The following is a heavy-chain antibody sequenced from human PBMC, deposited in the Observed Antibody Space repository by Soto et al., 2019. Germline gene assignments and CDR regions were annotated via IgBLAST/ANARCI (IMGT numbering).Heavy chain of an antibody. V-gene: IGHV3-73*01. D-gene: IGHD3-3*01. Sequence: EVHLVESGGGLVQPGGSLKLSCAASGFTFSGAAMHWVRQASGKGLEWVGRIRSKPNNYATAYGASVKAWFTISRDDSKNTAYLQMNSLNTEDTAVYYCSRQASDFWSGKPQYYMDVWGKGTTVTVSS. CDR2: IRSKPNNYAT. CDR3: SRQASDFWSGKPQYYMDV. CDR1: GFTFSGAA. J-gene: IGHJ6*03.